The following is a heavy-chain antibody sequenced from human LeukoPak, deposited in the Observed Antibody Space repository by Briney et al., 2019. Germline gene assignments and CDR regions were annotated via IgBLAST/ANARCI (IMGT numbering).Heavy chain of an antibody. Sequence: GGSLRLSCAASGFTFSSYEMNWVRQAPGKGLEWVSYISSSGSTIYYVDSVKGRFTISRDNAKNSLYLQMNSLRAEDTAVYYCARAHGDFSKTYYFDYWGQGTLVTVSS. CDR2: ISSSGSTI. CDR1: GFTFSSYE. D-gene: IGHD4-17*01. CDR3: ARAHGDFSKTYYFDY. V-gene: IGHV3-48*03. J-gene: IGHJ4*02.